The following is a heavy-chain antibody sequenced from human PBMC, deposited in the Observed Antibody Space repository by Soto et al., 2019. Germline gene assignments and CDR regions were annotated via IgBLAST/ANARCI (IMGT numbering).Heavy chain of an antibody. J-gene: IGHJ5*02. D-gene: IGHD3-10*01. Sequence: QVQLQESGPGLVKPSQTLSLTCTVSGGSISTGGYYWSWIRQHAGKGLEWIGYIYYSGSTYYNPSLKSRVTISVDTSKNQFSLKLSSVTAADTAVYYCATSMVRGPQSWFDPWGQGTLVTVSS. CDR3: ATSMVRGPQSWFDP. V-gene: IGHV4-31*03. CDR1: GGSISTGGYY. CDR2: IYYSGST.